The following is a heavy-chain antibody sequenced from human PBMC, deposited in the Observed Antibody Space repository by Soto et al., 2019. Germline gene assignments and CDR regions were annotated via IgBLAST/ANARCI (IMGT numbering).Heavy chain of an antibody. Sequence: QVQLVESGGGVVQPGRSLRLSCAASGFTFSSYGMHWVRQAPGKGLEGVAVIWYDGSNKYYADSVKGRFTISRDNSKNTLYLPMNSLRAEDKAVYYCARVLQDNYYYSGMDVWGQGTTVTVSS. V-gene: IGHV3-33*01. CDR3: ARVLQDNYYYSGMDV. CDR2: IWYDGSNK. CDR1: GFTFSSYG. J-gene: IGHJ6*02.